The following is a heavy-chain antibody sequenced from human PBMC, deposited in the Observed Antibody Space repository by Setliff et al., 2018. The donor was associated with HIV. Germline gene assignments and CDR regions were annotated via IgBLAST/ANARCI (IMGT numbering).Heavy chain of an antibody. Sequence: SETLSLTCTVSGGSISSSSSFWGWIRQPPGKGLEWIGSIYYIGSTYYNPSLQSRVTISVDTSKNQFSLKLSSVTAADTAVYYCARQKTVTTYFDYWGQGTLVTVSS. CDR2: IYYIGST. D-gene: IGHD4-17*01. J-gene: IGHJ4*02. V-gene: IGHV4-39*01. CDR1: GGSISSSSSF. CDR3: ARQKTVTTYFDY.